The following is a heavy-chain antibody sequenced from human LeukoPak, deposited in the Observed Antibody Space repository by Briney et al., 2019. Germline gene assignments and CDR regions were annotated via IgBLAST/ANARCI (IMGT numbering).Heavy chain of an antibody. V-gene: IGHV3-48*01. CDR2: ISSSSSTI. CDR1: GFTFSSYS. D-gene: IGHD2-2*01. J-gene: IGHJ4*02. CDR3: AGDCSSTSCLPFDY. Sequence: HPGGSLRLSCAASGFTFSSYSMNWVRQAPGKGLEWVSYISSSSSTIYYADSVKGRFTISRDNAKNSLYLQMNSLRAEDTAVYYCAGDCSSTSCLPFDYWGQGTLVTVSS.